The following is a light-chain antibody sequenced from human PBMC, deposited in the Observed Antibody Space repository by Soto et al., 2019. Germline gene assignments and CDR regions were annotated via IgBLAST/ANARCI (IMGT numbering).Light chain of an antibody. CDR3: SSYTSSSTLYV. CDR1: SSDVGGYNY. J-gene: IGLJ1*01. V-gene: IGLV2-14*01. Sequence: QSALTQPVSVSGSPGQSITISCTGTSSDVGGYNYVSCYQQHPGKAPKLMIYDVSNRPSGVSNRFSGSKSGNTASLTISGLQAEDEADYYCSSYTSSSTLYVFGTGTKLTVL. CDR2: DVS.